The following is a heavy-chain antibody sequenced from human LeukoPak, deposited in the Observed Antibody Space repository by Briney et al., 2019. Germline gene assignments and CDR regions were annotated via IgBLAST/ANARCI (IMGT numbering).Heavy chain of an antibody. D-gene: IGHD3-22*01. CDR2: IIPIFGIA. J-gene: IGHJ4*02. CDR3: ARDRGEYYYDSTPGVPFDY. Sequence: GASVKVSCKASGGTFSRYAISWVRQAPGQGLGWMGRIIPIFGIANYAQKLQGRVTITADKSTSTAYKDLSSLRSENPAVYYCARDRGEYYYDSTPGVPFDYWGQGTLVTVSS. CDR1: GGTFSRYA. V-gene: IGHV1-69*04.